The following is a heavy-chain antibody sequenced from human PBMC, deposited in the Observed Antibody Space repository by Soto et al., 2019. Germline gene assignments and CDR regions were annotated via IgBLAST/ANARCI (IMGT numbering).Heavy chain of an antibody. CDR3: ARDPPYYYGSGSYWFDP. D-gene: IGHD3-10*01. CDR1: GFTFDDYG. V-gene: IGHV3-20*04. Sequence: GGSLRLSCAASGFTFDDYGMSWVRQAPGKGLEWVSGINWNGGSTAYADSVKGRFTISRDIAKNSLFLQMNSLRAEDTALYYCARDPPYYYGSGSYWFDPWGQGTLVTVSS. CDR2: INWNGGST. J-gene: IGHJ5*02.